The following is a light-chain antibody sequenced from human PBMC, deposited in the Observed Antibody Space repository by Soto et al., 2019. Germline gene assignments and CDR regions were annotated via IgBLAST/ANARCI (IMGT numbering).Light chain of an antibody. CDR3: HQYYNTPYT. Sequence: DIVMTQSPDSLTVSLGERATINCKSSQSVLYTSNNKNYLAWFQQKPGQSPKLLMYWASTRESGVPDRFSGSGSGTDFTLTISRLQAVDVAVYYCHQYYNTPYTFGQGTQLEIK. CDR1: QSVLYTSNNKNY. V-gene: IGKV4-1*01. J-gene: IGKJ2*01. CDR2: WAS.